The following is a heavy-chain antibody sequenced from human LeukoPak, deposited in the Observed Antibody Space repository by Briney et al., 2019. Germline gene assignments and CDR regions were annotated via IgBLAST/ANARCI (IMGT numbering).Heavy chain of an antibody. V-gene: IGHV4-39*01. CDR1: GGSISSSSYY. J-gene: IGHJ3*02. D-gene: IGHD6-6*01. Sequence: SETLSLTCTVSGGSISSSSYYWGWIRQPPGKGLEWIGSIYYSGSTYYNPSLKSRVTISVDTSKNQFSLKLSSVTAADTAVYYCARVLAEYSSTRVSLDAFDIWGQGTMVTVSS. CDR3: ARVLAEYSSTRVSLDAFDI. CDR2: IYYSGST.